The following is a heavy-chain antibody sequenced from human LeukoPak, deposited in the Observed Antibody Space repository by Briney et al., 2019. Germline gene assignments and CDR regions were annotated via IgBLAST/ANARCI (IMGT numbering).Heavy chain of an antibody. CDR3: ARAGIAAAGTVAFDI. CDR1: GYTFTSYY. Sequence: ASVKVSCKASGYTFTSYYMHWVRQAPGQGLEWMGIINPSGGSTSYAQKFQGRVTMTRDTSTSTVYMELSSPRSEDTAVYYCARAGIAAAGTVAFDIWGQGTMVTVSS. V-gene: IGHV1-46*01. J-gene: IGHJ3*02. D-gene: IGHD6-13*01. CDR2: INPSGGST.